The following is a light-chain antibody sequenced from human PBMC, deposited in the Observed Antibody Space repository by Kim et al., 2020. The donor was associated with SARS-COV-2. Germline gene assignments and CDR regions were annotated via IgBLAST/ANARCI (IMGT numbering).Light chain of an antibody. Sequence: GQSVTISCNGTRSDVGGHNSVSWLQQPPGKAPKLIIYEVNKRPAGVPDRLSGSKSANTASLTVSGHQAEDEADYYCCSYADSNTYVFGVGTKVTVL. J-gene: IGLJ1*01. CDR3: CSYADSNTYV. CDR1: RSDVGGHNS. CDR2: EVN. V-gene: IGLV2-8*01.